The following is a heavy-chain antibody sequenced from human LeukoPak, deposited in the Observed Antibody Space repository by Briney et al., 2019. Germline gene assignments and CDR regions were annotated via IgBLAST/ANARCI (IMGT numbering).Heavy chain of an antibody. Sequence: GGSLRLSCAASGFTFSSYGMHWVRQAPGKGLEWVAFIRYDGSNKYYADSVKGRFTISRDNSKNTLYLQMNSLRAEDTAVYYCAKDPWAHEAVAGYYFDYWGQGTLVTVSS. CDR1: GFTFSSYG. CDR3: AKDPWAHEAVAGYYFDY. V-gene: IGHV3-30*02. J-gene: IGHJ4*02. CDR2: IRYDGSNK. D-gene: IGHD6-19*01.